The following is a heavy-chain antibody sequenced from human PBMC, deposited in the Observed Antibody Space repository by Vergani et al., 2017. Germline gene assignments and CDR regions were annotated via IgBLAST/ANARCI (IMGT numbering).Heavy chain of an antibody. Sequence: EVQLLESGGGLVQPGGSLRLSCAASGFTFSSYAMSWVRQAPGKGLEWVSAISGSGGSTYYADSVKGRFTISRDNAKNSLYLQMNSLRAEDTAVYYCARVSERGGSDLDYWGQGTLVTVSS. CDR2: ISGSGGST. D-gene: IGHD2-15*01. V-gene: IGHV3-23*01. J-gene: IGHJ4*02. CDR1: GFTFSSYA. CDR3: ARVSERGGSDLDY.